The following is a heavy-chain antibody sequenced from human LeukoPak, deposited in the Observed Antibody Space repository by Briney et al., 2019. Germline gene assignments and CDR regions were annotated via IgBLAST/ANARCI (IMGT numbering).Heavy chain of an antibody. J-gene: IGHJ4*02. CDR2: IWYDGSNK. V-gene: IGHV3-33*01. CDR1: GFTFSSYG. Sequence: PGGSLRLSCAASGFTFSSYGMHWVRQAPGKGLEWVAVIWYDGSNKYYADSVKGRFTISRDNSKNTLYLQMNSLRAEDTAVYYWARGYGAPKYYFDYGGKEPLVPAS. CDR3: ARGYGAPKYYFDY. D-gene: IGHD3-16*01.